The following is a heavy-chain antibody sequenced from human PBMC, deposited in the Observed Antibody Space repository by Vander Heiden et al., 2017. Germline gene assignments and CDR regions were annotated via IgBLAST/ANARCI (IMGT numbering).Heavy chain of an antibody. CDR3: ARSVAGKHDY. J-gene: IGHJ4*02. CDR2: TYYRSKWYN. CDR1: PDSVPSNTAA. Sequence: QVQLQQSGPGLVRPSQTLSLSCPISPDSVPSNTAAWNWIRQSRSRGLEWLGRTYYRSKWYNDYAVSVKSRTTINPDTSKNQFSLQLNSVTREDTAVYYCARSVAGKHDYWGQGTLVTVSS. D-gene: IGHD6-19*01. V-gene: IGHV6-1*01.